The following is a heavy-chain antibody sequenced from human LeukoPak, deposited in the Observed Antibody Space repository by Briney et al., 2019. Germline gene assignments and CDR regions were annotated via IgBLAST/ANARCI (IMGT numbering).Heavy chain of an antibody. V-gene: IGHV1-69*06. CDR2: VIPIFGTA. CDR3: ARDYSIAVAADAAIDAFDI. J-gene: IGHJ3*02. Sequence: EASVKVSCKASGGTFSSYAISWVRQGPGQGLEWMGGVIPIFGTANYAQKFQGRVTITADKSTSTAYMELSSLRSEDTAVYYCARDYSIAVAADAAIDAFDIWGQGTMVTVSS. CDR1: GGTFSSYA. D-gene: IGHD6-19*01.